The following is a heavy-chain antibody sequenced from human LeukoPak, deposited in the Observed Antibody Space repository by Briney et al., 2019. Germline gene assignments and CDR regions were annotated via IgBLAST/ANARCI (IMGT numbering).Heavy chain of an antibody. D-gene: IGHD3-22*01. CDR3: TTETYYYDSSGYYSGFDY. CDR2: IKSKTDGGTT. J-gene: IGHJ4*02. CDR1: GFTFSSYA. Sequence: GGSLRLSCAASGFTFSSYAMSWVRQAPGKGLEWVGRIKSKTDGGTTDYAAPVKGRFTISRDDSKNTLYLQMNSLKTEDTAVYYCTTETYYYDSSGYYSGFDYWGQGTLVTVSS. V-gene: IGHV3-15*01.